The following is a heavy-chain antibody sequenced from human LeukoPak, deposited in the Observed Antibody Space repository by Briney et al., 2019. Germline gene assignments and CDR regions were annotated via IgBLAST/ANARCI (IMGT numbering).Heavy chain of an antibody. V-gene: IGHV3-48*01. CDR2: ISSSSSPI. D-gene: IGHD1-20*01. CDR1: GFTFRSYS. Sequence: GVSLRLSCAASGFTFRSYSMNWVRQAPGKGLEWVSYISSSSSPINYADSVKGRFTISRDNAKNSLYLQMNSLRAEDSAVYYCARGSLITGIDYWGQGALVTVFS. J-gene: IGHJ4*02. CDR3: ARGSLITGIDY.